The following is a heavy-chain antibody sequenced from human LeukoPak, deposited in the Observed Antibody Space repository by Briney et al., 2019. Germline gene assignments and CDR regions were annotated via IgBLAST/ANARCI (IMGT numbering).Heavy chain of an antibody. CDR2: INPNSGGT. CDR3: ARDSRSYGQPSNWFDP. D-gene: IGHD5-18*01. CDR1: GYTFTGYY. V-gene: IGHV1-2*02. Sequence: ASVKVSCKASGYTFTGYYMHWVRRAPGQGLEWMGWINPNSGGTNYAQKFQGRVTMTRDTSISTAYMELSRLRSDDTAVYYCARDSRSYGQPSNWFDPWGQGTLVTVSS. J-gene: IGHJ5*02.